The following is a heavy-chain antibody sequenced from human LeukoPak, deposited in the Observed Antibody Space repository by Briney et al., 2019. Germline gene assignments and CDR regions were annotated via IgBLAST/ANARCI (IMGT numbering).Heavy chain of an antibody. Sequence: GGSLRLSCAASGFTFSSYEINWVRQAPGKGLEWVSYISSSGSTIYYADSVRGRFTISRDNSKSTLSLQMNSLRAEDTAIYYCATYRQVLLPFESWGQGTLVTVSS. CDR1: GFTFSSYE. D-gene: IGHD2-8*02. CDR2: ISSSGSTI. CDR3: ATYRQVLLPFES. V-gene: IGHV3-48*03. J-gene: IGHJ4*02.